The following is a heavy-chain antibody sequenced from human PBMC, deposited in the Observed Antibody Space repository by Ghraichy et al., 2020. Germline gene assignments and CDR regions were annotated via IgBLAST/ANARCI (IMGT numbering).Heavy chain of an antibody. CDR2: INHSGNT. Sequence: SETLSLTCGVFGGSFSAHSWGWIRQPPGRGLEWIGEINHSGNTAFNPSLNSRVTISVDASKTRLFLKLTSVTAADTAVYYCARGLAYSGYSWNFWGQGTLGTVSS. J-gene: IGHJ4*02. D-gene: IGHD4-23*01. V-gene: IGHV4-34*01. CDR3: ARGLAYSGYSWNF. CDR1: GGSFSAHS.